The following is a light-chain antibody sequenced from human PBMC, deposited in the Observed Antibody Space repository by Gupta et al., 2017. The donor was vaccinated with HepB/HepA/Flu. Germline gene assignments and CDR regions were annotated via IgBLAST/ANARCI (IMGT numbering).Light chain of an antibody. J-gene: IGKJ4*01. CDR1: QSISSY. CDR3: QQSYSTPRA. V-gene: IGKV1-39*01. CDR2: AAS. Sequence: DLQMNQSPSSLSASVGDRVTITCRASQSISSYLNWYQQKPGKAPKLLIYAASSLQSGVPSRFSGSGSGTDFTLTISSLQPEDFATYYCQQSYSTPRAFGGGTKVEIK.